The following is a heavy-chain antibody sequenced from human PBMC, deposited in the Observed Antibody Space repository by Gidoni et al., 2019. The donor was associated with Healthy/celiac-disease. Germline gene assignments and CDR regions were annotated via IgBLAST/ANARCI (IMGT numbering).Heavy chain of an antibody. V-gene: IGHV1-18*01. CDR2: ISAYNGNT. J-gene: IGHJ6*02. CDR3: ARFQMTIFGVVIVGSWGRYGMDV. CDR1: GYTFTSYG. D-gene: IGHD3-3*01. Sequence: QVQLVQSGAEVKKPGASVKVSCKASGYTFTSYGLSWVRQAPGQGLEWMGWISAYNGNTNYAQKLQGRVTMTTDTSTSTAYMELRSLRSDDTAVYYCARFQMTIFGVVIVGSWGRYGMDVWGQGTTVTVSS.